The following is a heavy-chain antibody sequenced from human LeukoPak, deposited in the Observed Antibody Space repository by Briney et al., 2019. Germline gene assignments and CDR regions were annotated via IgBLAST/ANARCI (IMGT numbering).Heavy chain of an antibody. D-gene: IGHD6-13*01. CDR3: ARVGSSLTYYFDY. CDR1: GFTFSSYW. CDR2: ITSTSSNI. J-gene: IGHJ4*02. V-gene: IGHV3-21*01. Sequence: PGGSLRLSCAASGFTFSSYWMNWVRQAPGKGLEWVSSITSTSSNIHYADSVKGRFTISRDNAKNSLYLQMNSLRPEDTAVYYCARVGSSLTYYFDYWGQGTLVTVSS.